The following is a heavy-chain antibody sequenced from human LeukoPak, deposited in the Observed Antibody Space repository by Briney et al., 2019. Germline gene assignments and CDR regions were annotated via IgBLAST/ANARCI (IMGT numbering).Heavy chain of an antibody. Sequence: GGCLRLSCAASGFTVSSNYMSWVRQAPGKGLEWVSVIYSGGSTYYAGSVKGRFTISRDNSKNTLYLQMNSLRAEDTAVYYCARDLGCSGGSCYPVRDYYGMDVWGQATTVTVSS. CDR3: ARDLGCSGGSCYPVRDYYGMDV. CDR1: GFTVSSNY. CDR2: IYSGGST. V-gene: IGHV3-66*01. D-gene: IGHD2-15*01. J-gene: IGHJ6*02.